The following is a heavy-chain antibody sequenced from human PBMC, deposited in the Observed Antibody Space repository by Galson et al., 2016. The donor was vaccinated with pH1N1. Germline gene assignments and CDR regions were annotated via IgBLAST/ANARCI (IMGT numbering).Heavy chain of an antibody. Sequence: SVKVSCKASGYNLTSYDINWVRQATGQGLEWMGWMNPNNGNADYAPKFQGRVTLTRNASINTAYMELSSLTSENKAVYYCARGPVYLYFDLWGRGTPVIVSS. V-gene: IGHV1-8*01. CDR1: GYNLTSYD. CDR2: MNPNNGNA. J-gene: IGHJ2*01. CDR3: ARGPVYLYFDL.